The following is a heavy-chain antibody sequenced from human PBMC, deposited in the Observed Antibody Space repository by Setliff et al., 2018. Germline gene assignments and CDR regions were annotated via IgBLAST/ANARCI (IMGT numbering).Heavy chain of an antibody. D-gene: IGHD6-19*01. CDR3: ARGSSGWYSGAFDI. J-gene: IGHJ3*02. CDR1: GGSISSGSYY. V-gene: IGHV4-61*02. CDR2: IYTSGST. Sequence: LSLTCTVSGGSISSGSYYWSWIRQPAGKGLEWIGRIYTSGSTNYNPSLKSRVTISVDTSKNQFSLKLSSVTAADTAVYYCARGSSGWYSGAFDIWGQGTMVTVSS.